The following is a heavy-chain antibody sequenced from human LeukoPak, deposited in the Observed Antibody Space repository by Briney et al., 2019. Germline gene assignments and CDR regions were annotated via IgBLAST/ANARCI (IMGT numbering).Heavy chain of an antibody. Sequence: SQTLSLTCTVSGGSISSGSYYWSWIRQPAGKGLEWIGRIYTSGSTNYNPSLKSRVTISVDTSKNQFPLKLSSVTAADTAVYYCARALDEYSSSCLDYWGQGTLVTVSS. V-gene: IGHV4-61*02. CDR1: GGSISSGSYY. CDR3: ARALDEYSSSCLDY. D-gene: IGHD6-6*01. CDR2: IYTSGST. J-gene: IGHJ4*02.